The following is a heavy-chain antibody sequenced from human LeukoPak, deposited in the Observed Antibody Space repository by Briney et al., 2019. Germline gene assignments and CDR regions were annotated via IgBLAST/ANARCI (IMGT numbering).Heavy chain of an antibody. D-gene: IGHD3-22*01. Sequence: GASVKVSCKASGYTFTSYDINWVRQAPGQGLEWMGWFNPSRGDTNFAQKFQGRVTMTRDTSISTGYMELNWLTSDDAAVYYCARENSIRGLDYWGQGTLVTVSS. CDR3: ARENSIRGLDY. J-gene: IGHJ4*02. CDR1: GYTFTSYD. V-gene: IGHV1-2*02. CDR2: FNPSRGDT.